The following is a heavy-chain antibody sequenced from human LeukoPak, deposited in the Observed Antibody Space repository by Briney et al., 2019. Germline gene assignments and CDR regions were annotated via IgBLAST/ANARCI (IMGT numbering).Heavy chain of an antibody. Sequence: PSETLSLTCAVYGGSFSGYYWSWIRQPPGKGLEWIGEINHSGSTNYNPSLKSRVTISVDTSKNQFSLKLSSVTAADTAVYYCVRLSGNPSQAGAFDIWGQGTMVTVSS. CDR1: GGSFSGYY. J-gene: IGHJ3*02. CDR3: VRLSGNPSQAGAFDI. V-gene: IGHV4-34*01. CDR2: INHSGST. D-gene: IGHD1-26*01.